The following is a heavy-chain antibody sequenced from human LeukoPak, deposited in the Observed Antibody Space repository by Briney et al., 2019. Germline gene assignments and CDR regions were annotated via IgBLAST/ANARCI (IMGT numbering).Heavy chain of an antibody. V-gene: IGHV3-23*01. J-gene: IGHJ2*01. D-gene: IGHD2-2*01. CDR1: GFTFSSYG. CDR3: ARVRDCSSTSCYAVWYFDL. Sequence: GGSLRLSCAASGFTFSSYGMNWVRQAPGKGLEWVSGIRGNGVTTYYADSVKGRFTISRDNAKNSLYLQMNSLRAEDTAVYYCARVRDCSSTSCYAVWYFDLWGRGTLVTVSS. CDR2: IRGNGVTT.